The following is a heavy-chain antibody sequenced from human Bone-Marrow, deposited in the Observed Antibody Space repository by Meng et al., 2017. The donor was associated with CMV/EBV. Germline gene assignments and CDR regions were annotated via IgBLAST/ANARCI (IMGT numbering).Heavy chain of an antibody. CDR2: ISGSGGST. V-gene: IGHV3-23*01. J-gene: IGHJ4*02. D-gene: IGHD2-2*01. CDR1: GFTVSSNY. Sequence: GESLKISCAASGFTVSSNYMSWVRQAPGKGLEWVSAISGSGGSTYYADSVKGRFTISRDNSKNTLYLQMNSLRAEDTAVYYCAKKGKPAALFDYWGQGTLVTVSS. CDR3: AKKGKPAALFDY.